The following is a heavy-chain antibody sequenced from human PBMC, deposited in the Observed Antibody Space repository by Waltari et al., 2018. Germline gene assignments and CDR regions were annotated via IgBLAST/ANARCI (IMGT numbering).Heavy chain of an antibody. V-gene: IGHV3-7*01. CDR2: IKQYGSEE. D-gene: IGHD6-19*01. J-gene: IGHJ4*02. Sequence: EVQLVESGGGLVQPGGSLRLSGAASGISFSSVWMTWVRQAPGKGLEWVANIKQYGSEEYYVDSVKGRFTISKDNAKNSLYLQMNSLRAEDTAVYFCARERRGQSGWYYFDFWGQGSLVTVSS. CDR3: ARERRGQSGWYYFDF. CDR1: GISFSSVW.